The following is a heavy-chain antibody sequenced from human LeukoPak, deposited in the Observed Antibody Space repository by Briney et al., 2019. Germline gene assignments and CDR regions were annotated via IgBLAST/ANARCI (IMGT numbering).Heavy chain of an antibody. D-gene: IGHD3-22*01. V-gene: IGHV1-2*02. CDR3: ARVIGYDSSGPYYYYYMDV. Sequence: GASVKVSCKASGYTFTGYYMHWVRQAPGQGLEWMGWINPNGGGTNYAQKFQGRVTMTRDTSISTAYMELSRLRSDDTAVYYCARVIGYDSSGPYYYYYMDVWGKGTTVTVSS. CDR1: GYTFTGYY. J-gene: IGHJ6*03. CDR2: INPNGGGT.